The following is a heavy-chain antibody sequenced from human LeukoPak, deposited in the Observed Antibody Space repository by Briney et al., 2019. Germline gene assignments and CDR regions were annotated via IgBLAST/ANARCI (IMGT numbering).Heavy chain of an antibody. CDR3: ARKRAGATVFDF. D-gene: IGHD1-26*01. CDR1: GFTFSTYE. CDR2: ISSRGSTI. V-gene: IGHV3-48*03. Sequence: TGGSLRLSCAASGFTFSTYEMNWVRQAPGKGLEWVSYISSRGSTIHYADSVKGRFTISRDNAKNSLSLQLNSLRAEDTALYYCARKRAGATVFDFWGQGTVVTVSS. J-gene: IGHJ4*02.